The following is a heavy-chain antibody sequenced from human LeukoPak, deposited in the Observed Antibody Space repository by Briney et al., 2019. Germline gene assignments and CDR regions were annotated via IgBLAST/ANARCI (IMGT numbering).Heavy chain of an antibody. V-gene: IGHV1-69*05. Sequence: ASVKVSCKASGGTFSSYAISWVRQAPGQGLEWMGRIIPIFGTANYAQKFQGRVTITTDESTSTAYMEPSSLRSEDTAVYYCAGRDHDYGDYVYFQHWGQGTLVTVSS. CDR1: GGTFSSYA. CDR3: AGRDHDYGDYVYFQH. CDR2: IIPIFGTA. D-gene: IGHD4-17*01. J-gene: IGHJ1*01.